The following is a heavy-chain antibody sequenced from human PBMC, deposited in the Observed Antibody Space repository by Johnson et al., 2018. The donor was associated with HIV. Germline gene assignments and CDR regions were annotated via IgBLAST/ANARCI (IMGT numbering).Heavy chain of an antibody. CDR3: AKRGHGYAAFDI. CDR2: ISWNRGRI. V-gene: IGHV3-9*01. J-gene: IGHJ3*02. D-gene: IGHD2-15*01. Sequence: EVQLVESGGGLVQPGGSLRLSCAASGFTFDDYAMHWGRPAPGKGLEWVAGISWNRGRIGDADAVKGRFTISRDNAKNSLYLQMNSLRAEDTALYYCAKRGHGYAAFDIWGQGTMVTVSS. CDR1: GFTFDDYA.